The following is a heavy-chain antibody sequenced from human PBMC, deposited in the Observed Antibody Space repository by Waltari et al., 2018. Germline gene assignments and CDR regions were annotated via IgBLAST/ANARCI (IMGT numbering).Heavy chain of an antibody. CDR3: ARVVQLGTTPEYFHP. CDR2: IYYSGST. D-gene: IGHD2-2*01. Sequence: QVQLQESGPGLAKPSENLSLTCSVSGGSVSSSSYHWSWIRQPPGKGLEWIGYIYYSGSTKYNPSLKSRVTILVDTSKNQFSLNLSSVTAADTAVYYCARVVQLGTTPEYFHPWGQGTLVIVSS. V-gene: IGHV4-61*01. CDR1: GGSVSSSSYH. J-gene: IGHJ1*01.